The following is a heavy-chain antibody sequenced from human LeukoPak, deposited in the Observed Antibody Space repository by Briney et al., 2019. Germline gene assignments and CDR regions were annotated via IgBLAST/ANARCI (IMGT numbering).Heavy chain of an antibody. Sequence: TSETLSLTCTVSGGSVSSGSYYWSWIRQPPGKGLEWIGYIYYSGSTNYNPSLKSRVTISVDTSKNQFSPKLSSVTAAATAVYYCAREIAYCSSTSCYAGGWFDPWGQGTLVTVSS. CDR1: GGSVSSGSYY. J-gene: IGHJ5*02. CDR2: IYYSGST. V-gene: IGHV4-61*01. D-gene: IGHD2-2*01. CDR3: AREIAYCSSTSCYAGGWFDP.